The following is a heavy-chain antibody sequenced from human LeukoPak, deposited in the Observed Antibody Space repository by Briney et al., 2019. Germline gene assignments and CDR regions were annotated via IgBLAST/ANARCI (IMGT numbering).Heavy chain of an antibody. CDR2: INPDGTTT. V-gene: IGHV3-74*01. D-gene: IGHD4-17*01. CDR1: GFTFTTFW. J-gene: IGHJ5*02. Sequence: GGSLRLSCAASGFTFTTFWVNWVRQVPGKGLVWVSLINPDGTTTTYADSVKGRFTISRDNAKNTVYLQMNSLGGEDTAVYYCVRNLRGPPDRWGQEPLVTVS. CDR3: VRNLRGPPDR.